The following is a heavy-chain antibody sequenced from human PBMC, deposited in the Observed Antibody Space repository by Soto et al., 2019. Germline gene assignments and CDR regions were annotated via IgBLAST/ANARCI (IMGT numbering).Heavy chain of an antibody. CDR3: ARGGWLNYGSGSYYKGWFDP. CDR2: ISYDGSNK. V-gene: IGHV3-30-3*01. CDR1: GFTFSSYA. Sequence: VQLVESGGGVVQPGRSLRLSCAASGFTFSSYAMHWVRQAPGKGLEWVAVISYDGSNKYYADSVKGRFTISRDNSKNTLYLQMNSLRAEDTAVYYCARGGWLNYGSGSYYKGWFDPWGQGTLVTVSS. D-gene: IGHD3-10*01. J-gene: IGHJ5*02.